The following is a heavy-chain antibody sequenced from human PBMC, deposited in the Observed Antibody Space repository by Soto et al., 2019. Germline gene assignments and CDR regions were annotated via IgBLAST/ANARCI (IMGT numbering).Heavy chain of an antibody. CDR3: ARGYDSSGYYLYNWFDP. CDR2: ISAYTGNT. Sequence: TSVKVSCKASGYTFTSYGLSWVRQATGQGIERMGWISAYTGNTNYAQMLQGRGTLTRVTSTSTAYMELRSLRSDDTAVYYCARGYDSSGYYLYNWFDPWGQGTLVTVSS. V-gene: IGHV1-18*01. D-gene: IGHD3-22*01. J-gene: IGHJ5*02. CDR1: GYTFTSYG.